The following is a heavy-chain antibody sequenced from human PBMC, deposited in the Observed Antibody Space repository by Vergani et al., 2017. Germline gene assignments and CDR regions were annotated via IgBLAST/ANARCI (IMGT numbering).Heavy chain of an antibody. V-gene: IGHV3-53*01. D-gene: IGHD6-19*01. CDR2: IYSGGST. J-gene: IGHJ4*02. Sequence: EVQLVESGGGLIQPGGSLRLSCAASGFTVSSNYMSWVRQAPGKGLEWVSVIYSGGSTYYADSVKGRFTISRDNSKNTLYLQMNSLRAEDTAVYYCAKVRRSSGWYFDYWGQGTLVTVSS. CDR1: GFTVSSNY. CDR3: AKVRRSSGWYFDY.